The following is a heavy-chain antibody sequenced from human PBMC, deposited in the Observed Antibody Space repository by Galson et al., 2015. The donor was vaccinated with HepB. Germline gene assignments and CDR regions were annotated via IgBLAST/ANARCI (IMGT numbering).Heavy chain of an antibody. CDR3: ARSPLPDPGIAAAVDNWFDP. Sequence: QSGAEVKKPGESLKISCKGSGYSFTSYWIGWVRQMPGKGLEWMGIIYPGDSDTRYSPSFQGQVTISADKSISTAYLQWSSLKASDTAMYYCARSPLPDPGIAAAVDNWFDPWGQGTLVTVSS. V-gene: IGHV5-51*01. CDR2: IYPGDSDT. CDR1: GYSFTSYW. J-gene: IGHJ5*02. D-gene: IGHD6-13*01.